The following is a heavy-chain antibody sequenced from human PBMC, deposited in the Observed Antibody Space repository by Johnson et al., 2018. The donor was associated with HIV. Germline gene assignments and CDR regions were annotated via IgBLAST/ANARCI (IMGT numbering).Heavy chain of an antibody. V-gene: IGHV3-9*01. CDR2: ISWTSGSI. D-gene: IGHD6-13*01. Sequence: VQLVESGGGLVQPGRSLRLSCAASGFTFDDYAMHWVRQAPGKGLEWVSGISWTSGSIGYADSVKGRFTIPSDNAKNPLYLQMNSLRAEDTALYYCAKDIDSSSRYTAKLNDAFDIWGQGTMVTVSS. J-gene: IGHJ3*02. CDR1: GFTFDDYA. CDR3: AKDIDSSSRYTAKLNDAFDI.